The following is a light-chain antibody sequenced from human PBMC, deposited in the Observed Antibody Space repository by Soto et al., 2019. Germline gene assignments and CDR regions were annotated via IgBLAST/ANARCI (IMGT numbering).Light chain of an antibody. CDR1: QTISTL. CDR3: QQYSNLVT. J-gene: IGKJ2*01. Sequence: IPMTQSPSTLSAPVGDRVTITCQASQTISTLLAWFQHKPGKAPNLLIYDASNLEGGVPSRFSGSGSGTDFTLTISSLQSDDSATYFCQQYSNLVTVGQGTKLEIK. CDR2: DAS. V-gene: IGKV1-5*01.